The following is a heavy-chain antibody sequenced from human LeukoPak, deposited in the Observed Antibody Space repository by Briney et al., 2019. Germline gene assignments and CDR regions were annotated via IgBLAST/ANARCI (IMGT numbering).Heavy chain of an antibody. D-gene: IGHD6-13*01. CDR2: ISYDGSNK. J-gene: IGHJ4*02. V-gene: IGHV3-30-3*01. CDR3: AKDSSIAAADYYFDY. CDR1: GFTFSSYA. Sequence: GGSLRLSCAASGFTFSSYAMHWVRQAPGKGLEWVAVISYDGSNKYYADSVKGRFTISRDNSKNTLYLQMNSLRAEDTALYYCAKDSSIAAADYYFDYWGQGTLVTVSS.